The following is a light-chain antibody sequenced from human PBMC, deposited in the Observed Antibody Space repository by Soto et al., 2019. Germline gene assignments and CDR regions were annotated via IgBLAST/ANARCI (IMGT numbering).Light chain of an antibody. CDR3: QQYGSSPPWT. Sequence: EIVLTQSPGTLSLSPGERATLSCRASQSVSSSYLAWYQQKPGQAPRLLIYGASSRATGIPDRFSGSGSGTDVTLAISRLEPEDFAVYYCQQYGSSPPWTFGQGTKVEFK. J-gene: IGKJ1*01. V-gene: IGKV3-20*01. CDR1: QSVSSSY. CDR2: GAS.